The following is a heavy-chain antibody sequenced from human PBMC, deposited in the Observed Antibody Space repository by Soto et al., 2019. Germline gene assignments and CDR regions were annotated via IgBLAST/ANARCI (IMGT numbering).Heavy chain of an antibody. J-gene: IGHJ4*02. CDR3: AGERVTMVRGVRGSDY. CDR1: GGSFSGYY. D-gene: IGHD3-10*01. Sequence: NPSETLSLTCAVYGGSFSGYYWSWIRQPPGKGLEWIGEINHSGSTNYNPSLKSRVTISVDTSKNQFSLKLSSVTAADTAVYYCAGERVTMVRGVRGSDYWGQGTLVTVSS. V-gene: IGHV4-34*01. CDR2: INHSGST.